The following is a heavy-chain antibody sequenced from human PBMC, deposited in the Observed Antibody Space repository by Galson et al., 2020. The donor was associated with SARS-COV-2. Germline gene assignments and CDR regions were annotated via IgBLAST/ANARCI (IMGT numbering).Heavy chain of an antibody. CDR1: GFTFSSYA. V-gene: IGHV3-23*01. J-gene: IGHJ4*02. CDR3: AKRHRDSSGFDY. CDR2: ISGSGSAT. Sequence: GESLKISCAASGFTFSSYAINWLRQAPGKGLEWVSGISGSGSATYYAGSVKGRFTISRDNSQNTLYLQMNGLRAEETAIYYCAKRHRDSSGFDYWGQGARVTVSS. D-gene: IGHD3-22*01.